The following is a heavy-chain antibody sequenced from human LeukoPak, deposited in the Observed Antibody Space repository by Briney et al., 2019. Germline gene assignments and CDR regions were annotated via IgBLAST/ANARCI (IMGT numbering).Heavy chain of an antibody. D-gene: IGHD3-10*01. CDR1: GYTFTSYY. CDR2: INPNTGGT. Sequence: AASVKVSCKASGYTFTSYYMHWVRQAPGQGLEWMGWINPNTGGTNYAQKFLGRVTMTRDTSISTVYMELSRLRSDDTAVYYCARVRHYGSGTFLWAPSFDIWGQGTTVTVSS. J-gene: IGHJ3*02. V-gene: IGHV1-2*02. CDR3: ARVRHYGSGTFLWAPSFDI.